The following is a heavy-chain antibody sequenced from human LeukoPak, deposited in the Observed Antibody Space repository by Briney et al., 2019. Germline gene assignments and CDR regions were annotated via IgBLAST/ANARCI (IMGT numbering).Heavy chain of an antibody. CDR2: IYHSGST. D-gene: IGHD2-21*02. Sequence: SETLSLTCAVSGGSISSGGYSWSWIRQPPGKGLEWIGYIYHSGSTYYNPSLKSRVTISVDRSKNQFSLKLSSVTAADTAVYYCANAYCGGDCYSSNYYYGMDVWGQGTTVTVS. J-gene: IGHJ6*02. V-gene: IGHV4-30-2*01. CDR3: ANAYCGGDCYSSNYYYGMDV. CDR1: GGSISSGGYS.